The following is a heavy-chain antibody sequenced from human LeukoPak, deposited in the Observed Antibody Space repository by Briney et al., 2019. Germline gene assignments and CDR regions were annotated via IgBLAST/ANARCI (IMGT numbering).Heavy chain of an antibody. J-gene: IGHJ3*02. V-gene: IGHV4-61*02. CDR2: IYTSGST. D-gene: IGHD2-15*01. CDR3: ARAPEDYDAFDI. Sequence: PSQTLSLTCTVSGGAISSGSYYWSWIRQPPGKGLEWIGRIYTSGSTNYNPSLKSRVTISVDTSKNQFSLKLSSVTAADTAVYYCARAPEDYDAFDIWGQGTMVTVSS. CDR1: GGAISSGSYY.